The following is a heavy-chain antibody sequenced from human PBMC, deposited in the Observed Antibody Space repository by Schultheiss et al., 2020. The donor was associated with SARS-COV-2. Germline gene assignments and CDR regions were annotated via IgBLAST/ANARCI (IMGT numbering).Heavy chain of an antibody. CDR2: ISWNSYNI. D-gene: IGHD6-19*01. V-gene: IGHV3-21*01. Sequence: GESLKISCAASGFTFSNAWMNWVRQAPGKGLEWVSTISWNSYNIGYADSVKGRFTISRDNAKNSLYLQMDSLRAEDTAVYYCARDSGSGLDPWGQGTLVTVSS. J-gene: IGHJ5*02. CDR1: GFTFSNAW. CDR3: ARDSGSGLDP.